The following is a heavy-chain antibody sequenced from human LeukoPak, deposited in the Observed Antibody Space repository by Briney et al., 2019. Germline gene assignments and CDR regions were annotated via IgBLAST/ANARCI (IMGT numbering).Heavy chain of an antibody. Sequence: GGSLRLSCAASGFTFDDYAVHWVRQAPGKGLEWVSGISWNSGSIGYADSVKGRFTISRDNAKNSLYLQMNSLRAEDTALYYWAKVAAAGTKPWYYFDYWGQGTLVTVSS. CDR2: ISWNSGSI. CDR3: AKVAAAGTKPWYYFDY. CDR1: GFTFDDYA. V-gene: IGHV3-9*01. J-gene: IGHJ4*02. D-gene: IGHD6-13*01.